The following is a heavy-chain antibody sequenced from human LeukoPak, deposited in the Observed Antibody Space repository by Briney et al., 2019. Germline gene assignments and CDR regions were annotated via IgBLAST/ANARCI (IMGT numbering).Heavy chain of an antibody. Sequence: SETLSLTCAVSGGSFSGHYWSWIRQPPGKGLEWIGEIDHSGTTNYNPSLKSRVSISVDTSKNQFSLKVTSVTAADTAVYHCARSFPGGACPIDYWGQGTRVTVSS. CDR2: IDHSGTT. V-gene: IGHV4-34*01. D-gene: IGHD2-21*02. CDR3: ARSFPGGACPIDY. CDR1: GGSFSGHY. J-gene: IGHJ4*02.